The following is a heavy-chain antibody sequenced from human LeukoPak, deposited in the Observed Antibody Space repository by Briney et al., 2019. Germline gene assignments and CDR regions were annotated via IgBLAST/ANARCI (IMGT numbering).Heavy chain of an antibody. D-gene: IGHD1-14*01. CDR3: AKAGAHDAFDI. J-gene: IGHJ3*02. Sequence: SLRLSCAASGFTFDDYAMHWVRQAPGKGLEWVSGISWNSGSIGYADSVKGRFTISRDNAKNSLYLQMNSQRAEDMALYYCAKAGAHDAFDIWGQGTMVTVSS. CDR1: GFTFDDYA. V-gene: IGHV3-9*03. CDR2: ISWNSGSI.